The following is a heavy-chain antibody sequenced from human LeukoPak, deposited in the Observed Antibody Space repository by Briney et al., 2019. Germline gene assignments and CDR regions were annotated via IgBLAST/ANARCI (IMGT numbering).Heavy chain of an antibody. CDR3: ARIRSGYYSDY. CDR2: ISSSSSTI. CDR1: GFTFSNSG. Sequence: QPGGSLRLSCAGSGFTFSNSGMSCVRQAPGKGLEWVSYISSSSSTIYYADSVKGRFTISRDNAENSLFLQMSSLRDEDTAVYYCARIRSGYYSDYWGQGTLVTVSS. V-gene: IGHV3-48*02. D-gene: IGHD3-22*01. J-gene: IGHJ4*02.